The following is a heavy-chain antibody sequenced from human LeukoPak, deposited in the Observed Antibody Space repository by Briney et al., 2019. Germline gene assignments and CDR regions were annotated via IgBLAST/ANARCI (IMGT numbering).Heavy chain of an antibody. CDR3: ARNEGSSSPFDY. Sequence: GGSLRLSCAASGFTFSSYAMHWVRQAPGKGLEYVSAISSNGGSTYYANSVKGRLTISRDNSKNTLYLQMGSLRAEDMAVYYCARNEGSSSPFDYWGQGTLVTVSS. CDR2: ISSNGGST. J-gene: IGHJ4*02. V-gene: IGHV3-64*01. CDR1: GFTFSSYA. D-gene: IGHD6-6*01.